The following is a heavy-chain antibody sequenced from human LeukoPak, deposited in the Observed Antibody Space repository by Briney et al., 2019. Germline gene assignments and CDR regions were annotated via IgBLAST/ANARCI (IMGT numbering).Heavy chain of an antibody. J-gene: IGHJ4*02. V-gene: IGHV1-2*02. CDR2: NHTNSSGT. D-gene: IGHD5/OR15-5a*01. CDR1: GYTFNGYY. Sequence: GASVKLSCKASGYTFNGYYMHWVPQAPGQGLEGMGWNHTNSSGTNYAQKYQGKVSMTRDTSISTAYMELSRLRSDDTAVYDCARVGFDIKRGGVCDYWGQGTLVTVSS. CDR3: ARVGFDIKRGGVCDY.